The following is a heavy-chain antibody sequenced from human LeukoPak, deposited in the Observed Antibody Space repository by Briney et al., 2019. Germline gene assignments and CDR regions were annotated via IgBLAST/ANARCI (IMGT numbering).Heavy chain of an antibody. Sequence: GGSLRLSCAASGFTFSDYYMSWIRQAPGKGLEWVSYISSSGSTIYYADSVKGRFTISRDNAKNSLYLQMNSLRAEDTAVYYCAAYSGTINYYYYGMDVWGQGTTVTVS. J-gene: IGHJ6*02. CDR3: AAYSGTINYYYYGMDV. CDR1: GFTFSDYY. D-gene: IGHD1-1*01. V-gene: IGHV3-11*01. CDR2: ISSSGSTI.